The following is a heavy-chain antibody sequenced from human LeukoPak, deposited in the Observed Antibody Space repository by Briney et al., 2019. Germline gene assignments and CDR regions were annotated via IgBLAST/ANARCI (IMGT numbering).Heavy chain of an antibody. Sequence: GGSLRLSCAASGFTFSSYSMNWVRQAPGKGLEWVSSISSSSSYIYYADSVKDRFTISRDNAKNSLFLQMNSLRAEDTAVYYCARESSGVLGFDYWGQGTLVTVSS. D-gene: IGHD3-10*01. CDR1: GFTFSSYS. J-gene: IGHJ4*02. V-gene: IGHV3-21*01. CDR2: ISSSSSYI. CDR3: ARESSGVLGFDY.